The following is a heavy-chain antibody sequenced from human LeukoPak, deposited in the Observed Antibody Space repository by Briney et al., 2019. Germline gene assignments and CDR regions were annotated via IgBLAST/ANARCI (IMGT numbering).Heavy chain of an antibody. CDR2: IYYSGST. CDR3: ARVGSGCSSTSCYSAYYYYYMDV. Sequence: PPETLSLTCTVSGGSISSSSYYWGWIRQPPGKGLEWIGSIYYSGSTYYNPSLKSRVTISVDTSKNQFSLKLSSVTAADTAVYYCARVGSGCSSTSCYSAYYYYYMDVWGKGTTVTVSS. V-gene: IGHV4-39*01. CDR1: GGSISSSSYY. J-gene: IGHJ6*03. D-gene: IGHD2-2*02.